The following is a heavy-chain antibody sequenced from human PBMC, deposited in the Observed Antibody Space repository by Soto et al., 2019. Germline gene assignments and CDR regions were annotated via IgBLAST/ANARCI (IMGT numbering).Heavy chain of an antibody. CDR1: GFTFSSYG. J-gene: IGHJ4*02. Sequence: PGGSLRLSCAASGFTFSSYGMHWVRQAPGKGLEWVAVISYDGSNKYYADSVKGRFTISRDNSKNTLYLQMNSLRAEDTAVYYCAKDRLTGYYDWYYFDYWGQGTLVTVSS. V-gene: IGHV3-30*18. D-gene: IGHD3-9*01. CDR3: AKDRLTGYYDWYYFDY. CDR2: ISYDGSNK.